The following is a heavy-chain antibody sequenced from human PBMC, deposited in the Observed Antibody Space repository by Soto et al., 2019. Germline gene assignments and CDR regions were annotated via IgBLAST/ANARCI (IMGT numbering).Heavy chain of an antibody. Sequence: ASVKVSCKASGYTFTGYYMHWVRQAPGQGLEWMGWINPNSGGTNYAQKFQGWVTMTRDTSISTAYMELSRLGSGDTAVYYCARGFGESRQNWFDPWGQGTLVTVS. CDR1: GYTFTGYY. CDR3: ARGFGESRQNWFDP. D-gene: IGHD3-3*01. V-gene: IGHV1-2*04. J-gene: IGHJ5*02. CDR2: INPNSGGT.